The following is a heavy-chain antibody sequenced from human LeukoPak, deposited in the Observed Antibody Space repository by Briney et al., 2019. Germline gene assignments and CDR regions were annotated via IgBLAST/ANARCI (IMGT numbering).Heavy chain of an antibody. CDR1: GFTFSSYG. J-gene: IGHJ4*02. CDR3: ATAGIAAAGTRAGADY. V-gene: IGHV3-30*03. Sequence: GGSLRLSCAASGFTFSSYGMHWVRQAPGKGLEWVAVISYDGSNKYYADSVKGRFTISRDNSKNTLYLQMNSLRAEDTAVYYCATAGIAAAGTRAGADYWGQGTLVTVSS. CDR2: ISYDGSNK. D-gene: IGHD6-13*01.